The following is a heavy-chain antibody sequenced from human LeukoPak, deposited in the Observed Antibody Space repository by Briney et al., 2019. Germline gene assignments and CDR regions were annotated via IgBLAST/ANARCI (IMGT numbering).Heavy chain of an antibody. V-gene: IGHV4-59*12. CDR3: ARDLGGGSFDF. CDR2: ISNSGST. Sequence: SETLSLTCTVSGGSISSYHWNWIRQPPGKGLEWIGYISNSGSTNYNPSLKSRVTISVDTSKSQFSLKLSSVTAADTAVYYCARDLGGGSFDFWGQGTLVTVSS. D-gene: IGHD2-15*01. CDR1: GGSISSYH. J-gene: IGHJ4*02.